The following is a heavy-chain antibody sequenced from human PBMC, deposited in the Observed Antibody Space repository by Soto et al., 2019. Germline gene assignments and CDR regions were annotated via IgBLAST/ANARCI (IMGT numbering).Heavy chain of an antibody. V-gene: IGHV1-18*01. Sequence: ASVKVSCKASGYTSTTYGISWVLQAPGQGLEWMGWISAYNGNTNYAQKLQGRVTMTTDTSTSTAYMELRSLRAKDTAVYNCAGEVVWVAGTTRYYYGMDAWCQGTTVAVS. CDR2: ISAYNGNT. J-gene: IGHJ6*02. D-gene: IGHD1-1*01. CDR1: GYTSTTYG. CDR3: AGEVVWVAGTTRYYYGMDA.